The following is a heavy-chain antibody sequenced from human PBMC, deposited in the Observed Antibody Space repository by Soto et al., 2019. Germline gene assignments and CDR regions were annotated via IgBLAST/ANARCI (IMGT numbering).Heavy chain of an antibody. D-gene: IGHD6-13*01. J-gene: IGHJ4*02. V-gene: IGHV3-74*01. CDR3: AREPAGVAAARTDFDY. CDR1: GFTFSSYW. Sequence: GGSLRLSCAASGFTFSSYWMHWVRQAPGKGLVWVSRINSDGSSTSYADSVKGRFTISRDNAKNTLYLQMNSLRAEDTAVYYCAREPAGVAAARTDFDYWGQGTLVTVSA. CDR2: INSDGSST.